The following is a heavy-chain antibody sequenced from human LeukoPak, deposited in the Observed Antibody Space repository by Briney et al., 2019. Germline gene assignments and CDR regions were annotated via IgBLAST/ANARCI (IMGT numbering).Heavy chain of an antibody. CDR2: IYYSGST. J-gene: IGHJ6*02. V-gene: IGHV4-59*01. CDR1: GGSISSYY. CDR3: ARYHPTGSSLDV. Sequence: SETLSLTCTVSGGSISSYYWSWIRQPPGKGLEWIGYIYYSGSTNYNPSLKSRVTISIDTSKNQFSLKLTSVTATDTAVYFCARYHPTGSSLDVWGQGTTVTVSS. D-gene: IGHD1-1*01.